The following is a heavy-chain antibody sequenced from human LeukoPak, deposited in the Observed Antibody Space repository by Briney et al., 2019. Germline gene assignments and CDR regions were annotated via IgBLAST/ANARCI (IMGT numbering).Heavy chain of an antibody. CDR3: AREMARDYDFWSGVMDAFDI. V-gene: IGHV1-69*05. Sequence: SVKVSCKASGGTFSSYAISWVRQAPGQGLEWMGGIIPIFGTANYAQKFQGRVTITTDESTSTAYMEPSSLRSEDTAVYYCAREMARDYDFWSGVMDAFDIWGQGTMVTVSS. J-gene: IGHJ3*02. CDR2: IIPIFGTA. CDR1: GGTFSSYA. D-gene: IGHD3-3*01.